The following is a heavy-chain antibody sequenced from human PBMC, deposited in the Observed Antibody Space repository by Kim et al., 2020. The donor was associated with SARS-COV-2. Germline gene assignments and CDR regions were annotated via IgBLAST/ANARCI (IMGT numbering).Heavy chain of an antibody. CDR1: GFTFSSYW. CDR2: INSDGSST. J-gene: IGHJ6*02. CDR3: ALRARDYYYYGMDV. V-gene: IGHV3-74*01. Sequence: GGSLRLSCAASGFTFSSYWMHWVRQAPGKGLVWVSRINSDGSSTSYADSVKGRFTISRDNAKNTLYLQMNSLRAEDTAVYYCALRARDYYYYGMDVWGQGTTVTVSS.